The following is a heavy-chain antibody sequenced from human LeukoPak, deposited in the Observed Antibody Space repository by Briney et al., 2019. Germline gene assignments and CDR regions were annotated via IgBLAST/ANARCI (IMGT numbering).Heavy chain of an antibody. CDR1: GFTFSSYA. D-gene: IGHD3-3*01. CDR2: ISGSGGST. Sequence: GGSLRLSCAASGFTFSSYAMSWVRQAPGKGLEWVSAISGSGGSTYYADSVKGRFTISRDNSKNTLYLQMNSLRAEDTAVYYCAKVVAYYDFWSGPPPHYYYMDVWGKGTTVTVSS. J-gene: IGHJ6*03. CDR3: AKVVAYYDFWSGPPPHYYYMDV. V-gene: IGHV3-23*01.